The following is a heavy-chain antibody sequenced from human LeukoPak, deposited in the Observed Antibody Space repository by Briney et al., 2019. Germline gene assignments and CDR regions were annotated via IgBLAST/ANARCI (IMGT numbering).Heavy chain of an antibody. D-gene: IGHD2-15*01. Sequence: GGSLRLSCAASGFTFSSYGMHWVRQAPGKGLEWVAVIWYDGSNKYYADSVKGRFTISRDNSKNTLYLQMNSLRAEDTAVYYCARVLEGYCSGGSCYVLFYWGQGTLVTVSS. CDR2: IWYDGSNK. J-gene: IGHJ4*02. CDR3: ARVLEGYCSGGSCYVLFY. CDR1: GFTFSSYG. V-gene: IGHV3-33*01.